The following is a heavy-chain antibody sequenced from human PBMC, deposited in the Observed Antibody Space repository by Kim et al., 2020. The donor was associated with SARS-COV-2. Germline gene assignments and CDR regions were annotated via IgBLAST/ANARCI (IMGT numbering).Heavy chain of an antibody. Sequence: YNPYRKRRVTRSVDSSKNQFALKRSCVTAADTAVYYCARDQRSGSRWFDHWGQGSLVTVS. CDR3: ARDQRSGSRWFDH. D-gene: IGHD3-10*01. J-gene: IGHJ5*02. V-gene: IGHV4-34*01.